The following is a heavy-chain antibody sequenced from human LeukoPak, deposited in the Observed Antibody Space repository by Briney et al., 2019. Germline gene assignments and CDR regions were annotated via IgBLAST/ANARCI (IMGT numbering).Heavy chain of an antibody. V-gene: IGHV3-48*03. J-gene: IGHJ4*02. D-gene: IGHD1-26*01. CDR2: ISSSRSTI. CDR3: AKDRGWELKLFDY. Sequence: GGSLRLSCPASGFTFSSYEMNWVRQAPGKGLELVSYISSSRSTIYYADSVKGRFTIDRENSKNTLYVQINRLSAEDTGVYYCAKDRGWELKLFDYWGQGTLVTVSS. CDR1: GFTFSSYE.